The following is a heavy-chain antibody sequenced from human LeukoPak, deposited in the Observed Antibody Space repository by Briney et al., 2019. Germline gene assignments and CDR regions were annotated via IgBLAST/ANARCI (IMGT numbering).Heavy chain of an antibody. J-gene: IGHJ3*02. D-gene: IGHD2-15*01. CDR1: GYTLTELS. CDR3: ARVKVVVVAAAFDI. CDR2: FDPEDGET. Sequence: ASVKVSCKVSGYTLTELSMHWVRQAPGKGLEWIGGFDPEDGETIYAQKFQGRVTMTEDTSTDTAYMELSSLRSEDTAVYYCARVKVVVVAAAFDIWGQGTMVTVSS. V-gene: IGHV1-24*01.